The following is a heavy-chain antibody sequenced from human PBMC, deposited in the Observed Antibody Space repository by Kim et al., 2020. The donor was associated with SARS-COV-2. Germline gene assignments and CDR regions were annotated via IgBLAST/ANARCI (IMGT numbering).Heavy chain of an antibody. Sequence: PGSGKGRFTISRDSSKNTLYLQMNCLRAEDTAVYYCARDLGSSGEPFDYWGQGTLVTVSS. D-gene: IGHD3-22*01. V-gene: IGHV3-30*01. J-gene: IGHJ4*02. CDR3: ARDLGSSGEPFDY.